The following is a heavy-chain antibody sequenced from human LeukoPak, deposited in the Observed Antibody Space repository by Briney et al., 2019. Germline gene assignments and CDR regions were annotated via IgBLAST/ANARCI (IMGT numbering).Heavy chain of an antibody. CDR2: INHSGST. CDR1: GGSFSGYY. V-gene: IGHV4-34*01. Sequence: SETLSLTCAVYGGSFSGYYWSWIRQPPGKGLEWIGEINHSGSTYYNPSLKSRVTISVDTSKNQFSLKLSSVTAADTAVYYCARHADCSSTSCYFYYWGQGTLVTVSS. CDR3: ARHADCSSTSCYFYY. J-gene: IGHJ4*02. D-gene: IGHD2-2*01.